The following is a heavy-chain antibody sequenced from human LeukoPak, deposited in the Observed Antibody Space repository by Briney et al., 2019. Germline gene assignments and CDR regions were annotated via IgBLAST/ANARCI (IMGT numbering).Heavy chain of an antibody. V-gene: IGHV3-33*01. Sequence: GGSLRLSCAASRFNFSTYGMHWVRQGPGKGLEWVAVIWYDGSNRYYADSVKGRFTISRDNSKNTVYLQMNSLRDDDTAVYYCARDRVKAGMPDGLDNWGHGTLVTVSS. CDR1: RFNFSTYG. D-gene: IGHD2-2*01. CDR2: IWYDGSNR. J-gene: IGHJ4*01. CDR3: ARDRVKAGMPDGLDN.